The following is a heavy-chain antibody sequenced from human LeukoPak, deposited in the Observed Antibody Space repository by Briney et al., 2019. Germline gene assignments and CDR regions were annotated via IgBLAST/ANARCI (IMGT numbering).Heavy chain of an antibody. CDR2: ISYDGSKK. Sequence: GGSLRLSCAASGFTFSSYGMHWVRQPQGEGLEWVAVISYDGSKKYSAESVKGRFTISRDNSKNTLFLQMNSLRAEDTAVYYCAREFDYGGHFDYWGQGTLVTVSS. J-gene: IGHJ4*02. V-gene: IGHV3-30*03. CDR3: AREFDYGGHFDY. D-gene: IGHD4-23*01. CDR1: GFTFSSYG.